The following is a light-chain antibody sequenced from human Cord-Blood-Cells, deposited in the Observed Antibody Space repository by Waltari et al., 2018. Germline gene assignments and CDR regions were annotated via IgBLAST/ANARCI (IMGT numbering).Light chain of an antibody. CDR3: QQRSNWPPVFT. J-gene: IGKJ3*01. CDR1: QSVSSY. CDR2: DAS. V-gene: IGKV3-11*01. Sequence: EIVLTQSPATLSLSPGEGATLSCRASQSVSSYLAWYQQKPGQAPRLLIYDASNRATGIPARFSGSGSGTDFTLTISSLELEDFAVYYCQQRSNWPPVFTFGPGTKVDIK.